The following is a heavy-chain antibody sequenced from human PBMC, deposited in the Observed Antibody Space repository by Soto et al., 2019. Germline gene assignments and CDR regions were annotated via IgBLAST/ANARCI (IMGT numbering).Heavy chain of an antibody. CDR3: ARGVSGTELADYYHYYMAF. CDR2: IGTAGDT. CDR1: GFTFSSYD. V-gene: IGHV3-13*01. J-gene: IGHJ6*03. D-gene: IGHD1-1*01. Sequence: GGSLRLACAASGFTFSSYDMHWVRHATGKGLEWVSAIGTAGDTYYPGSVKGRFTISRENAKNSLYLQMNSLRAGDTAVYYCARGVSGTELADYYHYYMAFWGKGTTVTVSS.